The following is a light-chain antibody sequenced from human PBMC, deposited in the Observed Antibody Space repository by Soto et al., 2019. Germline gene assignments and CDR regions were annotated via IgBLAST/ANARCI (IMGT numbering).Light chain of an antibody. J-gene: IGKJ4*01. CDR1: ESVLYSSNNNNY. CDR3: HQFYTNTFT. V-gene: IGKV4-1*01. Sequence: DIVMAQSPDALGVSRGEVATIKCKCSESVLYSSNNNNYLAWYQWKQGQPPKXXXYWASTRESGVPDRFSGSVSGTDGTIPLSSLQAEDVSVYFCHQFYTNTFTFGGGTKVDIK. CDR2: WAS.